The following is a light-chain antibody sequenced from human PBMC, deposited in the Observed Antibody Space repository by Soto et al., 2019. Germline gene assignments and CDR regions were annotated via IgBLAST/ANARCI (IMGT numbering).Light chain of an antibody. Sequence: NFMLTQPHSVSESPGKTVTISCTRSSGSIDSNFVQWYQQRPGSVPTTVIYEDHQRPSGVPDRFSGSIDSSSNSASLTISGLKTEDEADYYCQSYDSSILVFGGGTQLTVL. CDR2: EDH. CDR1: SGSIDSNF. J-gene: IGLJ3*02. CDR3: QSYDSSILV. V-gene: IGLV6-57*03.